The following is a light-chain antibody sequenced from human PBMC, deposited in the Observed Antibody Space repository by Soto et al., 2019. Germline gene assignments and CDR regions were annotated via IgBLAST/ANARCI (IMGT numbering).Light chain of an antibody. Sequence: QSALTQPPSASGSPGQSVTISCTGTSSDVGGYNYVSWYQQHPGKAPTLMIYEVSKRPSGVPDRFAGSKSGNTASLTVSGLQAEDEADYYCSSYAGSNKVVFGGGTKVTVL. CDR2: EVS. CDR1: SSDVGGYNY. J-gene: IGLJ2*01. CDR3: SSYAGSNKVV. V-gene: IGLV2-8*01.